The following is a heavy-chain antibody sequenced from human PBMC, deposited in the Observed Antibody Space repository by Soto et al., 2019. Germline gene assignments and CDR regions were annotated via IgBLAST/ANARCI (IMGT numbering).Heavy chain of an antibody. CDR3: GRQDEGYYFWSGYPCFFDC. D-gene: IGHD3-3*01. J-gene: IGHJ4*02. CDR2: IYYSGST. CDR1: GGSISSSSHY. V-gene: IGHV4-39*01. Sequence: SETLSLTCTVSGGSISSSSHYWGWIRQPPGKGLEWIGSIYYSGSTYYNPSLKSRVTTSVDTSKNQFSLRLSSVTAADTAVYYCGRQDEGYYFWSGYPCFFDCWGQGTLVTVS.